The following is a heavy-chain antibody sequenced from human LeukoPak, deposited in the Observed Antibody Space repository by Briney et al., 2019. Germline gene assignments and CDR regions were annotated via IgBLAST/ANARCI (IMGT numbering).Heavy chain of an antibody. J-gene: IGHJ6*03. Sequence: GGSLRLSCAASGLTFSSYAMSWVRQAPGKGLEWVSAISDSGGSTYYADSVKGRFTISRDNSRNTLYLQMSSLRAEDTAVYYCAKFPRNFVAYYYYYMDVWGKGTTVTVSS. CDR2: ISDSGGST. V-gene: IGHV3-23*01. CDR1: GLTFSSYA. CDR3: AKFPRNFVAYYYYYMDV. D-gene: IGHD1-14*01.